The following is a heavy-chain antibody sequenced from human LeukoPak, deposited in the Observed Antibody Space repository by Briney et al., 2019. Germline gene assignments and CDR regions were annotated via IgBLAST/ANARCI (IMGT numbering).Heavy chain of an antibody. D-gene: IGHD3-16*01. V-gene: IGHV3-48*01. J-gene: IGHJ4*02. Sequence: PLGSLRLSCAASGFTFSSYSMNWVRQAPGQGLEWVSYISSLRGTIYYADSVKDRFIISRDNAQNSLFLQMNSLRAEDTAVYYCVRDQGGAVSYWGEGTLVTVSS. CDR3: VRDQGGAVSY. CDR1: GFTFSSYS. CDR2: ISSLRGTI.